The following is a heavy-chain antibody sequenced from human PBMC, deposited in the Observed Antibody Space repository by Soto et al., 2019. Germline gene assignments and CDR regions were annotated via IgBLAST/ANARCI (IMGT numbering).Heavy chain of an antibody. CDR3: ARDRETIAAAVMNWFDP. D-gene: IGHD6-13*01. CDR1: GGSISSSNW. V-gene: IGHV4-4*02. J-gene: IGHJ5*02. CDR2: IYHSGSN. Sequence: SETLSLTFAVSGGSISSSNWWSWVRQPPGKGLEWIGEIYHSGSNNYNPSLKSLVTISVDKSKNQFSLKLSSVTAADTAVYYCARDRETIAAAVMNWFDPWGQGTLVTVSS.